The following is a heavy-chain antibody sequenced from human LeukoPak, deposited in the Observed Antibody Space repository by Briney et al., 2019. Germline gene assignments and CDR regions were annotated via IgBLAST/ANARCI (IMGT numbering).Heavy chain of an antibody. CDR3: AKDKSAAAAGTSFDY. CDR1: GFTFSSYG. J-gene: IGHJ4*02. Sequence: GGSLRLSCAASGFTFSSYGMHWVRQAPGKGLEWVAVIWYDGSNKYYADSVKGRFTISRDNSKNTLYLQMNSLRAEDTAVYYCAKDKSAAAAGTSFDYWGQGTLVTVSS. V-gene: IGHV3-33*06. CDR2: IWYDGSNK. D-gene: IGHD6-13*01.